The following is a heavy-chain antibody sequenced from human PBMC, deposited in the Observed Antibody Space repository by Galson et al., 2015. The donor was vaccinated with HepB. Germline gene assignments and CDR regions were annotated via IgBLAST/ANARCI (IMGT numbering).Heavy chain of an antibody. J-gene: IGHJ2*01. D-gene: IGHD5-24*01. CDR3: SREREIPNWYFGF. CDR1: GFTFSSFS. CDR2: MSGSGALQ. V-gene: IGHV3-30*04. Sequence: SLRLSCAASGFTFSSFSMHWVRQAPDKGLEWVAVMSGSGALQYYADSVKGRFTISRDNSKNTLYLQMDSLSADDTAVYYCSREREIPNWYFGFGGRGTLVSVSS.